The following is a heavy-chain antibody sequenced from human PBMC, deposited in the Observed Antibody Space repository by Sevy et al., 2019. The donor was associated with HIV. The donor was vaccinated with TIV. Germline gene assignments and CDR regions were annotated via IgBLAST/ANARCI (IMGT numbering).Heavy chain of an antibody. CDR2: ISWNSVSI. V-gene: IGHV3-9*01. Sequence: GGCLRLSCAASGFTFDDYAMHWVRQAPGKGLEWVSGISWNSVSIDYADSVKGRFTVSRDNAETSLDLQMNSLREEDTALSYCVKDMKGGISYVLDVWGQGTRVTVSS. J-gene: IGHJ6*02. CDR1: GFTFDDYA. CDR3: VKDMKGGISYVLDV. D-gene: IGHD2-15*01.